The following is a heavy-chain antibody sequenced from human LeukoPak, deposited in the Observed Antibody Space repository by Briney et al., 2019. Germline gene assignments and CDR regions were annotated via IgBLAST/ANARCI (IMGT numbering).Heavy chain of an antibody. CDR1: GFTFSSYG. CDR3: AKERPDSSGWYYYYGMDV. D-gene: IGHD6-19*01. V-gene: IGHV3-30*18. Sequence: GGSLRLSCAASGFTFSSYGMHWVRQAPGKGLEWVAVISYDGSNKYYADSVKGRFTISRDNSKNTLYLQMNSLRAEDTAVYYCAKERPDSSGWYYYYGMDVWGQGTTVTVSS. CDR2: ISYDGSNK. J-gene: IGHJ6*02.